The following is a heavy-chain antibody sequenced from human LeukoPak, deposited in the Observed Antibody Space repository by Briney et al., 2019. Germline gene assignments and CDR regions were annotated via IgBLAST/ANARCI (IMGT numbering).Heavy chain of an antibody. D-gene: IGHD4-23*01. J-gene: IGHJ5*02. Sequence: SETLSLTCTVSGGSIRSGGYYWSWISQHPGKGLEWIGYIYYSGSTYYNPSLKSRVTISVDTSKNQFSLKLSSVTAADTAVYYCARDRGSTTVVTPGYNWFDPWGQGTLVTVSS. CDR2: IYYSGST. CDR1: GGSIRSGGYY. CDR3: ARDRGSTTVVTPGYNWFDP. V-gene: IGHV4-31*03.